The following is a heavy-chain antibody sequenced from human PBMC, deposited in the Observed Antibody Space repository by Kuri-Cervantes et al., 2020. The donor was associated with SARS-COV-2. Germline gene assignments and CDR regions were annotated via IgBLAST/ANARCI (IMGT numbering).Heavy chain of an antibody. V-gene: IGHV3-11*06. CDR2: ISSSSSYT. D-gene: IGHD5-12*01. J-gene: IGHJ4*02. CDR1: GFTFSDYY. Sequence: GESLKISCAASGFTFSDYYMSWIRQAPGKGLEWVSYISSSSSYTNYADSVKGRFTISRDNAKNSLYLQMNSLRAEDTAVYYCARGPSGYDLTFDYWGQGTLVTVSS. CDR3: ARGPSGYDLTFDY.